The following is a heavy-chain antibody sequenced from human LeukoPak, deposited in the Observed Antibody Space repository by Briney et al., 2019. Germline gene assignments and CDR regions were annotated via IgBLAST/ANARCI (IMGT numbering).Heavy chain of an antibody. CDR3: ARDFEPAAIPRGDRFDP. V-gene: IGHV4-30-4*01. CDR2: IYYSGST. Sequence: SETLSLTCTVSGGSISSGDYYWSWIRQPPGKGLEWIGYIYYSGSTYYSPSLKSRVTISVDTSKNQFSLKLSSVTAADTAVYYCARDFEPAAIPRGDRFDPWGQGTLVTVSS. D-gene: IGHD2-2*02. J-gene: IGHJ5*02. CDR1: GGSISSGDYY.